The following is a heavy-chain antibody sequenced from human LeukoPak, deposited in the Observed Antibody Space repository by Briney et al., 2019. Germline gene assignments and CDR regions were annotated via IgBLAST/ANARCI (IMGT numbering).Heavy chain of an antibody. D-gene: IGHD2-21*01. J-gene: IGHJ4*02. V-gene: IGHV3-23*01. CDR2: ISTSGDRT. Sequence: PGGSLRLSCAASGFTFSSYAMSWVRQAPGKGLEWVSAISTSGDRTYYADSVKGRFSISRDNSKNTLYLQMDSLRGEDTAVYYCAKDFRIGYSAHFDYWGQGALVTVSS. CDR1: GFTFSSYA. CDR3: AKDFRIGYSAHFDY.